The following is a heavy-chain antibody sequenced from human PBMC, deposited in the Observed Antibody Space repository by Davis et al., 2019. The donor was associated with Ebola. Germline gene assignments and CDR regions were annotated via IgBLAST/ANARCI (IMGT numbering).Heavy chain of an antibody. V-gene: IGHV3-7*03. Sequence: GESLKISCAASGLSFSTYWMSWVRQTPDKGLEFVANINQGGSVKNYVDSVKGRFIISRDNAKKSLYLQMKSLRVEDTAVYYCANEIRPNDYWGQGTLVTVSS. CDR2: INQGGSVK. CDR1: GLSFSTYW. CDR3: ANEIRPNDY. J-gene: IGHJ4*02.